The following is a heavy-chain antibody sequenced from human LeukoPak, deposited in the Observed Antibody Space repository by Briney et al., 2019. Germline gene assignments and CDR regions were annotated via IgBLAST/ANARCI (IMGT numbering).Heavy chain of an antibody. CDR3: ARAKIPNYYYYVMDF. CDR1: GYTSTSYA. Sequence: ASVKVSCKASGYTSTSYAMHWVRQAPGQRLEWMGWINAGNGNTKYSQKFQGRVTITRDTSASTAYMELSSLRSEDTAVYYCARAKIPNYYYYVMDFWGKGTTVTVSS. J-gene: IGHJ6*04. V-gene: IGHV1-3*01. CDR2: INAGNGNT.